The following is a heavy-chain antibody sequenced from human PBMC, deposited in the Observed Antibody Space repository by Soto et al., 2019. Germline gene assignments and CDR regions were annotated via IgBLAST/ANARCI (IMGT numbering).Heavy chain of an antibody. J-gene: IGHJ5*02. V-gene: IGHV2-5*02. CDR3: AHSLIGYYYDSSGSNWFDP. CDR1: WFSISTSGGG. Sequence: GAGCTPGKPPQTPTPTCPVSWFSISTSGGGVGLIPQPPRKAPEWLALIYWDDDKRYSPSLKSRLTITKDTSKNQVVLTMTNMDPVDTATYYCAHSLIGYYYDSSGSNWFDPWGQGTLVTVSS. CDR2: IYWDDDK. D-gene: IGHD3-22*01.